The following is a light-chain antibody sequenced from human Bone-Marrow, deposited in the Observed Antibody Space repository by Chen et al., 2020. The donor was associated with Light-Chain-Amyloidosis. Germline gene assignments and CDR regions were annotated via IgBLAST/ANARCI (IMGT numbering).Light chain of an antibody. CDR2: DLG. CDR3: CSCTRTSTHVI. V-gene: IGLV2-14*03. CDR1: SSDIGSYNY. Sequence: QPALTQPASVSGSPGQSITISCSGSSSDIGSYNYISWYQKHPGKVPKLIIFDLGSLPSGVSTLFSGSKSLSTASLTLAALHTVVEAVYYCCSCTRTSTHVIFGGGSKLTVL. J-gene: IGLJ2*01.